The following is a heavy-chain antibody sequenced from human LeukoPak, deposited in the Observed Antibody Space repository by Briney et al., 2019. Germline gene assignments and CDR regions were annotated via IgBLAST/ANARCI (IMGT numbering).Heavy chain of an antibody. CDR2: ISGSGGST. Sequence: GGSLRLSCAASGFTFSSYEMNWVRQAPGKGLEWVSAISGSGGSTYYADSVKGRFTISRDNSKNTLYLQMNSLRAEDTAVYYCAKNARRRPFRITMIVVVITGYFDYWGQGTLVTVSS. V-gene: IGHV3-23*01. D-gene: IGHD3-22*01. CDR1: GFTFSSYE. J-gene: IGHJ4*02. CDR3: AKNARRRPFRITMIVVVITGYFDY.